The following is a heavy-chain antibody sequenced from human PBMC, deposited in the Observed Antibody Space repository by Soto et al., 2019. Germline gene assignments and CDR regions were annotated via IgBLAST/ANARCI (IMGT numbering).Heavy chain of an antibody. D-gene: IGHD3-3*01. CDR1: GFTFSSHA. CDR3: ARDDHFDFWSGYSAY. J-gene: IGHJ4*02. CDR2: ISFDGSNQ. Sequence: QVQLVESGGGVVQPGRSLRLSCAASGFTFSSHAMHWVRQAPGKGLEWVALISFDGSNQYYADSVKGRLTISRDNSENPLYLKMTRLRAEDPAVYYCARDDHFDFWSGYSAYGGQGILVTVSP. V-gene: IGHV3-30-3*01.